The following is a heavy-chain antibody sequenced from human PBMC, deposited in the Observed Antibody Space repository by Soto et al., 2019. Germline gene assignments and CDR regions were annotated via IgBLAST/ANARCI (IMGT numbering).Heavy chain of an antibody. V-gene: IGHV4-34*01. J-gene: IGHJ6*02. CDR1: GGSFSGYY. D-gene: IGHD3-22*01. CDR2: INHSGST. Sequence: PSETLSLTCAVYGGSFSGYYWSWIRQPPGKGLEWIGEINHSGSTNYNPSPKSRVTISVDTSKNQFSLKLSSVTAADTAVYYCARVGRSYYDSSGYYYARRYGMDVWGQGTTVTVSS. CDR3: ARVGRSYYDSSGYYYARRYGMDV.